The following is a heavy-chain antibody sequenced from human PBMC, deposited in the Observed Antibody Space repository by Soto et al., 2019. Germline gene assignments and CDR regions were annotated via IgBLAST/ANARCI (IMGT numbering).Heavy chain of an antibody. D-gene: IGHD3-22*01. CDR1: GFTFSSYA. V-gene: IGHV3-64D*08. CDR2: ISSNGGST. Sequence: GGSLRLSCSASGFTFSSYAMHWVRQAPGKGLEYVSAISSNGGSTYYADSVKGRFTISRDNSKNTLYLQMSSLRAEDTAVYYCVLQNHYYDSSGYYGPFYYYYGMDVWGQGTTVTVSS. CDR3: VLQNHYYDSSGYYGPFYYYYGMDV. J-gene: IGHJ6*02.